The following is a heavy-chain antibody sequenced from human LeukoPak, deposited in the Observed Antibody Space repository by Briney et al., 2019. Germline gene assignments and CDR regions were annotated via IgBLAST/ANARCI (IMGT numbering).Heavy chain of an antibody. CDR2: INPNSGDT. D-gene: IGHD2-2*01. Sequence: ASVKVSCKASGYTFTGYYIHWVRQAPGHGLEWMGWINPNSGDTIFAQKFQGRVTMTRDTSISTAYLELSRLTSDDTAVYYCARDGPCSSASCQNFDYWGQGTLVTVSS. V-gene: IGHV1-2*02. CDR1: GYTFTGYY. CDR3: ARDGPCSSASCQNFDY. J-gene: IGHJ4*02.